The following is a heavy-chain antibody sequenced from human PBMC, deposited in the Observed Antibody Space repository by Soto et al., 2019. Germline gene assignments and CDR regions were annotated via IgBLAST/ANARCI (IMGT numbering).Heavy chain of an antibody. Sequence: APVKVSCKASGYTFTSYAMHWVRQAPGQRLEWMGWINAGNGNTKYSQKFQGRVTITRDTSASTAYMELSSLRSEDTAVYYCARCLKTTGLGGTTAWLDYWGQGTLVTVGS. CDR1: GYTFTSYA. D-gene: IGHD6-19*01. J-gene: IGHJ4*02. CDR2: INAGNGNT. CDR3: ARCLKTTGLGGTTAWLDY. V-gene: IGHV1-3*01.